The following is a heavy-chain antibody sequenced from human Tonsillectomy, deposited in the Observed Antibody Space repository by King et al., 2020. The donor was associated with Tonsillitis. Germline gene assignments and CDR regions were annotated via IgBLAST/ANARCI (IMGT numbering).Heavy chain of an antibody. V-gene: IGHV3-23*04. CDR3: AKEGDLWDFWSGFTQSYYYYGMDV. Sequence: VQLVESGGGLVQPGGSLSLSCAASGFTFSSYAMSWVRQAPGKGLEWVSAISGSGGSTYYADSVKGRFTISRDNSKNTLYLQMNSLRAEDTAVYYCAKEGDLWDFWSGFTQSYYYYGMDVWGQGTTVTVSS. CDR2: ISGSGGST. J-gene: IGHJ6*02. D-gene: IGHD3-3*01. CDR1: GFTFSSYA.